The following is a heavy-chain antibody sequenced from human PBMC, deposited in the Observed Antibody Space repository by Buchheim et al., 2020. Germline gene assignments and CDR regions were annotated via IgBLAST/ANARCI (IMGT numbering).Heavy chain of an antibody. CDR1: GFSLKTRGVC. J-gene: IGHJ6*03. D-gene: IGHD4-17*01. Sequence: QVTLRESGPALVKPKQTLTLTCPFSGFSLKTRGVCVSWIRQPPGKALEWLTLIDWDDEKYYNTSLQTRLTISKDTSKNQVVLTMTNVDPVDTATYYCARARHDYGDYSLFYYYLDVWGKGTT. CDR3: ARARHDYGDYSLFYYYLDV. V-gene: IGHV2-70*01. CDR2: IDWDDEK.